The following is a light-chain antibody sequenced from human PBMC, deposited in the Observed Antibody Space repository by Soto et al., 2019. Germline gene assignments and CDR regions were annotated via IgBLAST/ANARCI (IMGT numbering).Light chain of an antibody. V-gene: IGKV1-5*03. CDR1: QSISSW. J-gene: IGKJ1*01. CDR2: KAS. Sequence: DIQMTQSPSTLSASVGDRVTITCRASQSISSWLAWYQQKPGKAPKLLIYKASSLESGVPSRFSGSGSGTELTLTISSLQPDDFATYYCQKYNSSPTFGQGTKVEIK. CDR3: QKYNSSPT.